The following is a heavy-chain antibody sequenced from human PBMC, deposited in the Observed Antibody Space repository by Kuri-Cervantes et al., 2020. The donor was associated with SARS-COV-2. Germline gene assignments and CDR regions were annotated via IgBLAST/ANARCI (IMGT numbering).Heavy chain of an antibody. Sequence: ASVKVSCKASGYTFTSYGISWVRQAPGQGLEWMGGFDPEDGDTIYAQKFQGRVTMTEDTSTDTAYMELSSLRSEDTAVYYCATVGLGRWYFDLWGRGTLVTVSS. CDR1: GYTFTSYG. J-gene: IGHJ2*01. CDR3: ATVGLGRWYFDL. D-gene: IGHD7-27*01. V-gene: IGHV1-24*01. CDR2: FDPEDGDT.